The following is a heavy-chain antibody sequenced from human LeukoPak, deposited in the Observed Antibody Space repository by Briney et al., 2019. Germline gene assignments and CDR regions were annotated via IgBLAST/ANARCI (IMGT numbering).Heavy chain of an antibody. CDR2: ISGSGGST. Sequence: GGSLTLSCAASGFTFSSYAMSWVRQPPGKGLEWVSAISGSGGSTYYADSVKGRFTISRDNSKNTLYLQMNSLRAEDTAVYYCAKDQEASYGMDVWGQGTTITVSS. V-gene: IGHV3-23*01. CDR1: GFTFSSYA. J-gene: IGHJ6*02. CDR3: AKDQEASYGMDV.